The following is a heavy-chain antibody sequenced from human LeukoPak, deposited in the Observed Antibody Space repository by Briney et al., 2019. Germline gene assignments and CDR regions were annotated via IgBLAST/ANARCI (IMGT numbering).Heavy chain of an antibody. CDR2: IIPIFGTA. D-gene: IGHD4-23*01. V-gene: IGHV1-69*05. Sequence: GASVKVSCKASGGTFSSYAISWVRQAPGQGLEWMGGIIPIFGTANYAQKFQGRVTMTRDTSTSTVYMELSSLRSEDTAVYYCARDSRHTVANTFDYWGQGTLVTVPA. CDR1: GGTFSSYA. CDR3: ARDSRHTVANTFDY. J-gene: IGHJ4*02.